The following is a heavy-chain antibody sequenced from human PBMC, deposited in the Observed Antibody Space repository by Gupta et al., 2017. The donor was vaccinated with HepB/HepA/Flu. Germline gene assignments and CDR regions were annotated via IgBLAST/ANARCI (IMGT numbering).Heavy chain of an antibody. CDR2: IYTDGNT. CDR3: ARASEFYVFNM. D-gene: IGHD3-10*01. CDR1: GFTVGSYY. Sequence: EVQLVESGGGLIQPGGSLRLSCAASGFTVGSYYMNWVRQAPGKGLEWVSLIYTDGNTFYADSVKGRFTISRDNSKNTLYLQMNSLRAEDTAIYYCARASEFYVFNMWGQGTMVSVAS. V-gene: IGHV3-53*01. J-gene: IGHJ3*02.